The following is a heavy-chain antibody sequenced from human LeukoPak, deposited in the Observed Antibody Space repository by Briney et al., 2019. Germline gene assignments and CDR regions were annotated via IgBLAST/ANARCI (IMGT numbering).Heavy chain of an antibody. CDR1: EFSVGSNY. Sequence: PGGSLRLSCAASEFSVGSNYMTWVRQAPGKGLEWVSLIYSGGSTYYADSVKGRFTISRDNSKNTLYLQMNSLRAEDTAVYYCARDSSSRYYYYYYMDVWGKGTTVTVSS. D-gene: IGHD2-2*01. J-gene: IGHJ6*03. CDR2: IYSGGST. V-gene: IGHV3-66*02. CDR3: ARDSSSRYYYYYYMDV.